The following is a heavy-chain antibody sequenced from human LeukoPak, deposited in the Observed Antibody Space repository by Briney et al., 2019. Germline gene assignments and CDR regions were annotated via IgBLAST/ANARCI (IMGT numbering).Heavy chain of an antibody. Sequence: PGGSLRLSCAASGFTFSSYSMHWVRQAPGKGLEWVSYISSSSTIYYADSVKGRFTISRDNAQNSLYLQMNSLRDEDTAVYYCASYYSSTHDYWGQGTLVTVSS. J-gene: IGHJ4*02. D-gene: IGHD6-13*01. CDR3: ASYYSSTHDY. CDR2: ISSSSTI. CDR1: GFTFSSYS. V-gene: IGHV3-48*02.